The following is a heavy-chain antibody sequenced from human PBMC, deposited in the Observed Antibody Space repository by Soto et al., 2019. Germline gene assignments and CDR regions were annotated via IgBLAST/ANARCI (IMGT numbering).Heavy chain of an antibody. V-gene: IGHV1-18*01. CDR3: ARDNNGDYAFDY. Sequence: ASVKVCCKASGYTFTSYGSSWVRQAPGQGLEWMGWISAYNGNTNYAQKLQGRVTMTTDTSTSTAYMELRSLRSDDTAVYYCARDNNGDYAFDYWGQGTLVTVSS. D-gene: IGHD4-17*01. CDR1: GYTFTSYG. J-gene: IGHJ4*02. CDR2: ISAYNGNT.